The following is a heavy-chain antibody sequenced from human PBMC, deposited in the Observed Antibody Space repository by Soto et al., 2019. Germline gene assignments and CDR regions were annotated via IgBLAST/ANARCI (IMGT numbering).Heavy chain of an antibody. Sequence: GSLRLSCAASGFTFSSYWMSWVRQAPGKGLEWVANIKQDGSEKYYVDSVKGRFTISRDNAKNSLYLQMNSLRAEDTAVYYCARDWTIFGVVIIQNYYYGMDVWGQGTTVTVSS. CDR2: IKQDGSEK. CDR1: GFTFSSYW. J-gene: IGHJ6*02. CDR3: ARDWTIFGVVIIQNYYYGMDV. D-gene: IGHD3-3*01. V-gene: IGHV3-7*03.